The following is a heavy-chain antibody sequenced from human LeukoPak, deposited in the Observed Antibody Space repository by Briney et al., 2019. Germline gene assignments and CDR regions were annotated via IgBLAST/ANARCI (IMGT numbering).Heavy chain of an antibody. D-gene: IGHD1-26*01. J-gene: IGHJ4*02. V-gene: IGHV3-30-3*01. CDR2: ISYDGSNK. Sequence: GGSVRPSCEGSAFRFSVYSMHWVRQVPNKGLDWVAFISYDGSNKKYADSVKGRFTISRDNSKNTLYLQMNSLRAEDTAVYYCARVQGVVGATPFDYWGQGTLVTVSS. CDR3: ARVQGVVGATPFDY. CDR1: AFRFSVYS.